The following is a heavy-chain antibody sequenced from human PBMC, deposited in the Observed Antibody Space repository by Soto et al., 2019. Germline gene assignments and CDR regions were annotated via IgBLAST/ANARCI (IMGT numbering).Heavy chain of an antibody. Sequence: WGSLLLSCAAFVFTYNIYDMIWVRQVTGKGLEWIASMGGAGAREYSGSVKGRFIISRDNAKNSMYLQMDSLRVADTGVYYCTRATFGVGMDLWGHGTPVTVSS. J-gene: IGHJ6*02. CDR3: TRATFGVGMDL. V-gene: IGHV3-13*01. CDR2: MGGAGAR. D-gene: IGHD3-10*01. CDR1: VFTYNIYD.